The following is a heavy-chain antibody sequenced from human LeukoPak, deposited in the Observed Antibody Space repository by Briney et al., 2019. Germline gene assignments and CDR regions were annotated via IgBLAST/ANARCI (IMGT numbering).Heavy chain of an antibody. V-gene: IGHV1-3*01. CDR1: GYTFTSYA. CDR2: INAGNGNT. Sequence: ASVKVSCKASGYTFTSYAMHWVRQAPGQRLEWMGWINAGNGNTKYSQKFQGRVTITRDTSASTAYMELSSLRSEDTAVYYCARDGYTHYHYYGMDVWGQGTTVTVSS. J-gene: IGHJ6*02. D-gene: IGHD5-24*01. CDR3: ARDGYTHYHYYGMDV.